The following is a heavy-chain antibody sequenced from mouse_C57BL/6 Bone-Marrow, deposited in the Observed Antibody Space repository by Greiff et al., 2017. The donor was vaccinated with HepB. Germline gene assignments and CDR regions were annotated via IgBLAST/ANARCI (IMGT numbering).Heavy chain of an antibody. D-gene: IGHD1-1*01. V-gene: IGHV5-17*01. CDR1: GFTFSDYG. CDR3: ARSYYGSSHYYFDY. Sequence: DVHLVESGGGLVKPGGSLKLSCAASGFTFSDYGMHWVRQAPEKGLEWVAYISSGSSTIYYADTVKGRFTISRDNAKNTLFLQMTSLRSEDTAMYYCARSYYGSSHYYFDYWGQGTTLTVSS. J-gene: IGHJ2*01. CDR2: ISSGSSTI.